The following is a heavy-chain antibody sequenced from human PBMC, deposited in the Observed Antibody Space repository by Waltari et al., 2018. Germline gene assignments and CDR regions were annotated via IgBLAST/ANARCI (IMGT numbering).Heavy chain of an antibody. J-gene: IGHJ4*02. V-gene: IGHV3-49*04. Sequence: EVQLVESGGGLVQPGRSLRLSCTASGFTFGDYAMRWVRQAPGKGLEWVGFIRSKAYGGTTEYAASVKGRFTISRDDSKSIAYLQMNSLKTEDTAVYYCTRVGSTSFFDYWGQGTLVTVSS. CDR3: TRVGSTSFFDY. CDR2: IRSKAYGGTT. D-gene: IGHD2-2*01. CDR1: GFTFGDYA.